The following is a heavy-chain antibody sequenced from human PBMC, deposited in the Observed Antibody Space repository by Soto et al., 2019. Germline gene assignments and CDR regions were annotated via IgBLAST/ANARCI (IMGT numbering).Heavy chain of an antibody. V-gene: IGHV1-3*01. CDR2: INAGNGNT. J-gene: IGHJ3*02. D-gene: IGHD4-17*01. CDR1: GYTFTSYA. Sequence: VKVSCKASGYTFTSYAMHWVRQAPGQRLEWMGWINAGNGNTKYSQKFQGRVTITRDTSASTAYMELSSLRSEDTAVYYCARVRGTVTTEGAFDIWGQGTMVTVSS. CDR3: ARVRGTVTTEGAFDI.